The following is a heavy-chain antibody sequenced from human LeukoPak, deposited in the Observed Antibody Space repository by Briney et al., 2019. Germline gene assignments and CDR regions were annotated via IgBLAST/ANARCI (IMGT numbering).Heavy chain of an antibody. CDR3: ARVVGSGWYVGGYYFDY. CDR2: IKPSGGST. D-gene: IGHD6-19*01. J-gene: IGHJ4*02. Sequence: ASVKVSCKASGYTFTSYNMHWVRQAPGQGLEWMGIIKPSGGSTTYAQKFQGRVTMTRDMSTSTLYMELSSLRSEDTAVYYCARVVGSGWYVGGYYFDYWGQRTLVTVSS. CDR1: GYTFTSYN. V-gene: IGHV1-46*01.